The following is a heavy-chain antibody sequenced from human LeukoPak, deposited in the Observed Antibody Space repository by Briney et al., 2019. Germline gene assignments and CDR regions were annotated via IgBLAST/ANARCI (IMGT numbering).Heavy chain of an antibody. J-gene: IGHJ6*02. D-gene: IGHD6-13*01. CDR2: IYYSGST. V-gene: IGHV4-39*01. Sequence: SSETLSLTCTVSGGSISSSSYYWGWIRQPPGKGLEWIGSIYYSGSTYYNPSLKSRVTISVDTSKNQFSLKLSSVTAADTAVYYCARGDAYSSSWTSYYYYGMDVWGQGTTVTVSS. CDR1: GGSISSSSYY. CDR3: ARGDAYSSSWTSYYYYGMDV.